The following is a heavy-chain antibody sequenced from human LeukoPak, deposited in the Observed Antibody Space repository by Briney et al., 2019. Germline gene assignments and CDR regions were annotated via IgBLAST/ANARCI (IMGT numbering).Heavy chain of an antibody. J-gene: IGHJ4*02. D-gene: IGHD3-22*01. CDR3: AIMHGYYDGSGYWVQ. CDR1: GFTFSSYW. Sequence: GGSLRLSCAASGFTFSSYWMSWVRQAPGKGLEWVSSISPNADRTSKADSVEGRFTISRDNPRNTLYLQMNSLRDDDTAVYYCAIMHGYYDGSGYWVQWGQGTLVTVSS. V-gene: IGHV3-23*01. CDR2: ISPNADRT.